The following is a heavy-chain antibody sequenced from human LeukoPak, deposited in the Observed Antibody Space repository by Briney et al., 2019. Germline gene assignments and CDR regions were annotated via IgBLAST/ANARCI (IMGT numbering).Heavy chain of an antibody. CDR2: IWYDGSNK. Sequence: SCKVSGYTLTELSMHWVRQAPGKGLEWVAVIWYDGSNKYYADSVKGRFTISRDNSKNTLYLRMNSLRAEDTAVYYCARDYLDWYFDLWGRGTLVTVSS. J-gene: IGHJ2*01. CDR3: ARDYLDWYFDL. CDR1: GYTLTELS. V-gene: IGHV3-33*01.